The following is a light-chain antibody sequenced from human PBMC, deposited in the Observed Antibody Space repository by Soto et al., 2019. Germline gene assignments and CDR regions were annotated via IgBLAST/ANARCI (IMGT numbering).Light chain of an antibody. Sequence: DIQMTQSPSSLYSSLGDRVTITCRASQGISTYLNWSQQKPGKAPKLLIYAASSLQSGVPSRFSVSGSETDFTLTMSRLQNEDFATYACQQRYSTMWTFCQGTKVDIK. CDR1: QGISTY. V-gene: IGKV1-39*01. CDR3: QQRYSTMWT. CDR2: AAS. J-gene: IGKJ1*01.